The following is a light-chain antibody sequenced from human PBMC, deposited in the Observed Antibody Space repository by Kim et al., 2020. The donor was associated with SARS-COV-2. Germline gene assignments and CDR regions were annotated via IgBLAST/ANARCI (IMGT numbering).Light chain of an antibody. CDR3: QHYDSYPLT. V-gene: IGKV1-5*03. CDR2: KAS. Sequence: ASVGDRVTITGRASQTISNWLAWYQKKPGKAPKLLIYKASSLESGVPSRFSGSGSGTEFTLTISSLQPDDFATYYCQHYDSYPLTFGGGTKVDIK. J-gene: IGKJ4*01. CDR1: QTISNW.